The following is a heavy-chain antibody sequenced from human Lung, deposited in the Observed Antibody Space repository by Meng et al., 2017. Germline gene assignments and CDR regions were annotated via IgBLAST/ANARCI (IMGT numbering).Heavy chain of an antibody. CDR2: IIDSGST. J-gene: IGHJ4*02. Sequence: QVQLPQCGAGLLKPSETLSLTCAVYGGSFSGYYWSWIRQPPGKGLEWIGEIIDSGSTNYNPSLKSRVTISVDTSRNQFSLRVTSVTAADRAVYYCVRRTYSSGWYFDYWGQGTLVTVSS. V-gene: IGHV4-34*02. D-gene: IGHD6-19*01. CDR3: VRRTYSSGWYFDY. CDR1: GGSFSGYY.